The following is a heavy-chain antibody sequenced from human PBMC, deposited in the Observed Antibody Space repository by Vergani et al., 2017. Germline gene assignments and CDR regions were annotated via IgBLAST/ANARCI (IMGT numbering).Heavy chain of an antibody. CDR2: IKFPPGEI. CDR3: ARDITASVKSPPHPDWFDP. Sequence: EAYLVQSGGGLVTPGGSLRLSCAASGFNFPSFTMNWVRQAPGRGLEWISSIKFPPGEIFYADSVKGRFTISRDNVKNVLFLQMENLRAAVTGVYFCARDITASVKSPPHPDWFDPWGQGSLVTVSS. D-gene: IGHD4-17*01. CDR1: GFNFPSFT. V-gene: IGHV3-21*06. J-gene: IGHJ5*02.